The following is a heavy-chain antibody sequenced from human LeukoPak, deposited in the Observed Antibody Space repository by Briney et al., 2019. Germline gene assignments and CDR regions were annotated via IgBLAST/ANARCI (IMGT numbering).Heavy chain of an antibody. CDR3: ARGDYDSSGYYYGY. D-gene: IGHD3-22*01. J-gene: IGHJ4*02. CDR1: GGTFSSYA. V-gene: IGHV1-18*01. Sequence: ASVKVSCKASGGTFSSYAISWVRQAPGQGLEWMGWISAYNGNTNYAQKLQGRVTMTTDTSTSTAYMELRSLRSDDTAVYYCARGDYDSSGYYYGYWGQGTLVTVSS. CDR2: ISAYNGNT.